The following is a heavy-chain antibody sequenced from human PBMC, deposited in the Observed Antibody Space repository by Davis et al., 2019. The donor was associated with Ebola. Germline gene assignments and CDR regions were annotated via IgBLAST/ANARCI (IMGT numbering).Heavy chain of an antibody. V-gene: IGHV1-2*02. CDR3: ARTSGYSYGYRAYFQH. D-gene: IGHD5-18*01. Sequence: ASVKVSCKASGYTFTGYYMHWVRQAPGQGLEWMGWINPNSGGTNYAQKLQGRVTMTTDTSTSTAYMELRSLRSDDTAVYYCARTSGYSYGYRAYFQHWGQGTLVTVSS. J-gene: IGHJ1*01. CDR1: GYTFTGYY. CDR2: INPNSGGT.